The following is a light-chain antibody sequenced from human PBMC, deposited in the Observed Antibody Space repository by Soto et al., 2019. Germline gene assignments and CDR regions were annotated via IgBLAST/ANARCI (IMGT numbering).Light chain of an antibody. CDR3: QVLPSSSDQCV. Sequence: SYELTQPPSLSVAPGQTARITCGGDNIRSESVHWYQQKPGQAPVLVVYDDRDRPSGVPERFSGSNSGNTATMTISGVEAGDEAEYYCQVLPSSSDQCVFGGGTKVTVL. V-gene: IGLV3-21*02. CDR2: DDR. J-gene: IGLJ2*01. CDR1: NIRSES.